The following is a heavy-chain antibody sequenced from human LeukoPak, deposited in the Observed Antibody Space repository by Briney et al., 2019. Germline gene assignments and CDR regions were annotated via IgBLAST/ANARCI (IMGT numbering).Heavy chain of an antibody. Sequence: GGSLRLSCVASGLLVSNYAMSWARQTPGKGLEWVSVSGSGGATFYADSVKGRFTISRDNSKNTVFLQMNSLRAEDTAVYYCAARPGDGYWGQGTLVTVSS. D-gene: IGHD1-1*01. CDR1: GLLVSNYA. J-gene: IGHJ4*02. V-gene: IGHV3-23*01. CDR2: SGSGGAT. CDR3: AARPGDGY.